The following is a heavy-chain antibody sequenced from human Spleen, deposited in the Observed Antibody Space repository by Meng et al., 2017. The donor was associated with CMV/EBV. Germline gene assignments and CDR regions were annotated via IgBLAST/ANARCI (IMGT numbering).Heavy chain of an antibody. CDR1: GGSISIRDYY. V-gene: IGHV4-31*02. D-gene: IGHD3-10*01. Sequence: GGSISIRDYYGSWVRQYPGRGLEWVGNIYYSGATYYTPSLRSRLIISLDTSKNQFSLRLSSVTAADTAVYFCARVLYYYGSASNFDHWGQGTLVTVSS. J-gene: IGHJ4*02. CDR3: ARVLYYYGSASNFDH. CDR2: IYYSGAT.